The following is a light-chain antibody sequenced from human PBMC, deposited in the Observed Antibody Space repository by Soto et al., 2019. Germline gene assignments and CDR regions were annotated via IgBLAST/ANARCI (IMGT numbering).Light chain of an antibody. CDR1: RYITNS. V-gene: IGKV1-33*01. CDR2: DAS. J-gene: IGKJ1*01. Sequence: DIQMTQSPSSLSAAVGDRVTITCQASRYITNSLHWFQQKPGKAPKLLIYDASILQAGVPSRFSGSGSGTDFTLTISSLQPEDFATYYCLQHYDYSWTFGQGTKVEI. CDR3: LQHYDYSWT.